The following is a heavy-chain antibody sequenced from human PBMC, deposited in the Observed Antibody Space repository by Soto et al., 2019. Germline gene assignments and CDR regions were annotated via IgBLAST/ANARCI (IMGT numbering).Heavy chain of an antibody. CDR1: GGSISSGGYY. D-gene: IGHD3-22*01. CDR3: ARAVLYYDSSGYPLDPPDY. V-gene: IGHV4-31*03. Sequence: QVQLQESGPGLVKPSQTLSLTCTVSGGSISSGGYYWSWIRQHPGKGLEWIGYIYYSGSTYYNPSLKSRVTISVDTSKNQFSLKLSSVTAADTAVYYCARAVLYYDSSGYPLDPPDYWGQGTLVTVSS. CDR2: IYYSGST. J-gene: IGHJ4*02.